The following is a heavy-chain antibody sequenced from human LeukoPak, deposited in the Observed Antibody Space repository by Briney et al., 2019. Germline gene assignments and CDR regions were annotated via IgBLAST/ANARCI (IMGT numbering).Heavy chain of an antibody. D-gene: IGHD2-15*01. CDR1: GFTFSSYA. Sequence: GGSLRLSCAASGFTFSSYAMSWVRQAPGKGLEWVSAISGSGGSTYYADSVKGRFTISRDNSKNTLYLQMNSLRAEDTAVYYCAKDNCSGGSCDFDYWGQGTLLTVSA. J-gene: IGHJ4*02. CDR3: AKDNCSGGSCDFDY. CDR2: ISGSGGST. V-gene: IGHV3-23*01.